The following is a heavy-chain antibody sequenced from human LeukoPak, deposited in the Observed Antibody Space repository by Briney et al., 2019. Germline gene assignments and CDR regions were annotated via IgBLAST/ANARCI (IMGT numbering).Heavy chain of an antibody. Sequence: PGGSLRLSCAASGFTFSRYAMSWARQAPGKGLEWVSGISGSGDTTYYADPVEGRFTISRDNSKNTLYLQMNSLRAEDTAVYYCAKDFGDCSNGVCYGKPFDYWGQGTLVTASS. CDR1: GFTFSRYA. V-gene: IGHV3-23*01. J-gene: IGHJ4*02. D-gene: IGHD2-8*01. CDR3: AKDFGDCSNGVCYGKPFDY. CDR2: ISGSGDTT.